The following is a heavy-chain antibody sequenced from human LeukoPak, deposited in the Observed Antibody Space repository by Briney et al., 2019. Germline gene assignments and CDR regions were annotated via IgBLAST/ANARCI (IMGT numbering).Heavy chain of an antibody. Sequence: SSETLSLTCTVSGGSISSGDYYWSWIRQPPGKGLEWIGYIYYSGSTYYNPSLKSRVTISVDTSKNQFSLKLSSVTAADTAVYYCAREPGPDTCYYYYYGMDVWGQGTTVTVSS. J-gene: IGHJ6*02. CDR2: IYYSGST. V-gene: IGHV4-30-4*01. D-gene: IGHD2-2*02. CDR1: GGSISSGDYY. CDR3: AREPGPDTCYYYYYGMDV.